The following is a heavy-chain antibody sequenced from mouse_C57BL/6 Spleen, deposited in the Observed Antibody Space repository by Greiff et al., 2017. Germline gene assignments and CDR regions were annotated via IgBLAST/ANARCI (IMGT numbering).Heavy chain of an antibody. D-gene: IGHD3-3*01. CDR2: ISSGGDYI. CDR3: TRDHGTGYFDV. CDR1: GFTFSSYA. J-gene: IGHJ1*03. V-gene: IGHV5-9-1*02. Sequence: EVKLMESGEGLVKPGGSLKLSCAASGFTFSSYAMSWVRQTPEKRLEWVAYISSGGDYIYYADTVKGRFTISRDNARNTLYLQMSSLKSEDTAMYYCTRDHGTGYFDVWGTGTTVTVSS.